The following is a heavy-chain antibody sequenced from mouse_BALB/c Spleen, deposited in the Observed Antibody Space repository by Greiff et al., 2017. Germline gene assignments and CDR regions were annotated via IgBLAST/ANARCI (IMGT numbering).Heavy chain of an antibody. CDR3: AREGGSNWYFDV. Sequence: EVKLVESGGGLVKPGGSLKLSCAASGFTFSDYYMYWVRQTPEKRLEWVATISDGGSYTYYPDSVKGRFTISRDKAKNNLYMQMSSLKSEDTSMYYCAREGGSNWYFDVWGAGTTGTGSS. CDR1: GFTFSDYY. V-gene: IGHV5-4*02. CDR2: ISDGGSYT. J-gene: IGHJ1*01.